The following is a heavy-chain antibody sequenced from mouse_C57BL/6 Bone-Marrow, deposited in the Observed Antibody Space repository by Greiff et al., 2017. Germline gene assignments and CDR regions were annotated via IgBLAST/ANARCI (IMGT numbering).Heavy chain of an antibody. J-gene: IGHJ4*01. D-gene: IGHD1-1*01. V-gene: IGHV5-2*01. CDR1: EYEFPSHD. CDR3: ASLTTDYAMDY. CDR2: INSDGGST. Sequence: EVKVVESGGGLVQPGESLKLSCESNEYEFPSHDMSWVRKTPVKRLELVAAINSDGGSTYYPDTMGRRIIISRDNTKKTLYLQMSSLRAEDTALYYCASLTTDYAMDYWGQGTSVTVSS.